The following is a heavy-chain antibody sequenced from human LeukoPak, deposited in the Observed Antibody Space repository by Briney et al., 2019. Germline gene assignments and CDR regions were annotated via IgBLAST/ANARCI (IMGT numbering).Heavy chain of an antibody. CDR1: GFTVSSNY. CDR2: IYSGGST. CDR3: AGGEDYYGSGSYVGFDY. J-gene: IGHJ4*02. Sequence: GGSLRLSCAASGFTVSSNYMSWVRQAPGKGLEWVSVIYSGGSTYYADSVKGRFTISRDNSKNTLYLQMNSLRAEDTAVYYCAGGEDYYGSGSYVGFDYWGQGTLVTVSS. D-gene: IGHD3-10*01. V-gene: IGHV3-53*01.